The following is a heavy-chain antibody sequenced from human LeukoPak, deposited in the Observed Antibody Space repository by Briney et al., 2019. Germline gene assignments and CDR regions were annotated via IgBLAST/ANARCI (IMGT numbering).Heavy chain of an antibody. CDR3: ACGYASPYFDY. D-gene: IGHD5-12*01. CDR2: MSYDGSNK. J-gene: IGHJ4*02. Sequence: GGSLRLSCAASGFTFSSYAMHWVRQAPGKGLEWVAVMSYDGSNKYYADSVKGRFTISRDNSKNTLYLQMNSLRAEDTAVYYCACGYASPYFDYWGQGTLVTVSS. CDR1: GFTFSSYA. V-gene: IGHV3-30*04.